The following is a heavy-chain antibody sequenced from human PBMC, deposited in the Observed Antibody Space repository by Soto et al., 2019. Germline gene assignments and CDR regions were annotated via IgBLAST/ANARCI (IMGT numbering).Heavy chain of an antibody. CDR1: GGSISSYY. CDR2: IYYSGST. Sequence: SETMSLTCTVSGGSISSYYWSWIRQPPGKGLEWIGYIYYSGSTNYNPSLKSRVTISVDTSKNQFSLKLSSVTAADPAVYYCARDGNYDSSGYKGGLQYYYYGMDVWGQGTTVTVSS. J-gene: IGHJ6*02. CDR3: ARDGNYDSSGYKGGLQYYYYGMDV. D-gene: IGHD3-22*01. V-gene: IGHV4-59*01.